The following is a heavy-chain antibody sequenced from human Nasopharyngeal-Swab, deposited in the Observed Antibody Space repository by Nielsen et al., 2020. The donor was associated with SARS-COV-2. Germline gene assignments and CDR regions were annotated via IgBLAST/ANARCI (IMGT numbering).Heavy chain of an antibody. CDR2: ISYDVRNK. CDR1: GFFLSSYA. Sequence: GGSLRLSCAASGFFLSSYAMHWVRQAPGKGLEWVAVISYDVRNKYYAASVEGRFTISTDNSKNTLYLQMNSLRVEDTAVYYCAREMKPYDFWTGAGMDVWGTGTTVTVSS. D-gene: IGHD3-3*01. V-gene: IGHV3-30*04. J-gene: IGHJ6*03. CDR3: AREMKPYDFWTGAGMDV.